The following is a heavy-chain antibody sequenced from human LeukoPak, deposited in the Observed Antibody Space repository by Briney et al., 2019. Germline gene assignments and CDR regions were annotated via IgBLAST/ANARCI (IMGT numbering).Heavy chain of an antibody. CDR1: GFTFSFYA. CDR3: AKEHAGTGPYYFDQ. J-gene: IGHJ4*02. Sequence: PGGSLRLSCAASGFTFSFYAMSWVRQAPGKGLEWVSSISGSSDTYYADSVKGRFTISRDNSKDTLSLQMNSLRAEDTATYYCAKEHAGTGPYYFDQWGQGTLVTVSS. V-gene: IGHV3-23*01. D-gene: IGHD1-1*01. CDR2: ISGSSDT.